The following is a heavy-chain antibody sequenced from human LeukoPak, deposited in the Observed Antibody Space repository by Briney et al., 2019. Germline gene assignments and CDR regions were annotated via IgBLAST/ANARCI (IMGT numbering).Heavy chain of an antibody. V-gene: IGHV4-59*01. J-gene: IGHJ4*02. Sequence: PSETLSLTCAVYGGSFSGYYWSWIRQPPGKGLEWIGYIYYGGGTNYNPSLKSRVAISVDTSKNKFSLKLSSVTDADTALYYCARASITVVRGVIDFFDYWGQGTLVTVSS. D-gene: IGHD3-10*01. CDR2: IYYGGGT. CDR1: GGSFSGYY. CDR3: ARASITVVRGVIDFFDY.